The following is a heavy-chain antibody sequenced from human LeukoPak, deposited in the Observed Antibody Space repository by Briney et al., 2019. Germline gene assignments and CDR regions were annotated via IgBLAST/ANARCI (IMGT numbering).Heavy chain of an antibody. CDR2: ISSSSSYI. V-gene: IGHV3-21*01. CDR1: GFTFSSYS. J-gene: IGHJ3*02. D-gene: IGHD3-22*01. Sequence: GGSLRLSCAASGFTFSSYSMNWVRQAPGKGLEWVSSISSSSSYIYYADSVKGRSTISRDDAKNSLYLQMNSLRAEDTAVYYCARDSGDSSGYYDAFDIWGQGTMVTVSS. CDR3: ARDSGDSSGYYDAFDI.